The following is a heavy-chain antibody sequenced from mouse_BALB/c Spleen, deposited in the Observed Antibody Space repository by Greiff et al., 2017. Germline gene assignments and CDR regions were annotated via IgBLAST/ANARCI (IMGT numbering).Heavy chain of an antibody. J-gene: IGHJ4*01. CDR2: ISYSGST. CDR3: ARNGEGLYAMDY. CDR1: GYSITSDYA. Sequence: EVKLVESGPGLVKPSQSLSLTCTVTGYSITSDYAWNWIRQFPGNKLEWMGYISYSGSTSYNPSLKSRISITRDTSKNQFFLQLNSVTTEDTATYYCARNGEGLYAMDYWGQGTSVTVSS. V-gene: IGHV3-2*02. D-gene: IGHD3-3*01.